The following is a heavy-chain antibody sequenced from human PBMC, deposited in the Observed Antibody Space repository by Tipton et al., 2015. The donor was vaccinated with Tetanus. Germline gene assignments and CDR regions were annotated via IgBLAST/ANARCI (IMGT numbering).Heavy chain of an antibody. CDR2: IYYTGST. J-gene: IGHJ4*02. CDR3: ARGGKAAGGGGLDY. Sequence: TLSLTCTVSGASSTSGDYYWAWIRQPPGKGPEWIGSIYYTGSTYYDPSLKSRVTISVDTSKNQFSLKLSSVTAADTAVYYCARGGKAAGGGGLDYWGQGTLVTVSS. V-gene: IGHV4-39*07. CDR1: GASSTSGDYY. D-gene: IGHD6-13*01.